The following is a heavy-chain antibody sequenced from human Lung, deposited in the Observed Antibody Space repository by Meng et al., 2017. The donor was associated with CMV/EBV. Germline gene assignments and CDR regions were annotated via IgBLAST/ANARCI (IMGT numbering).Heavy chain of an antibody. Sequence: GESLKISCEASGFTFSSYWMTWVRQAPGKGLEWVANIKQDGSEKFYVDSVKGRFTISRDNAKRSLYLQMSSLRAEDTALYYCGRDGWLWAPRFDPWGPGTLVTVFS. J-gene: IGHJ5*02. V-gene: IGHV3-7*01. CDR1: GFTFSSYW. CDR2: IKQDGSEK. D-gene: IGHD5-12*01. CDR3: GRDGWLWAPRFDP.